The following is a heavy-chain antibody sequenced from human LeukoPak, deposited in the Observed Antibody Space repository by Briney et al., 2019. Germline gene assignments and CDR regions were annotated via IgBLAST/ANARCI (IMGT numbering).Heavy chain of an antibody. CDR1: GYTFTSYG. J-gene: IGHJ4*02. D-gene: IGHD3-22*01. V-gene: IGHV1-18*01. Sequence: ASVKVSCKASGYTFTSYGFNWVRQAPGQGLEWMGWISAYNGNTNSAQKFQGRVSMTTDTSTSTTYMELRSLRSDDTAVYYCARDPTTYYYDSSGYRRGYFDYWGQGTLVTVSS. CDR2: ISAYNGNT. CDR3: ARDPTTYYYDSSGYRRGYFDY.